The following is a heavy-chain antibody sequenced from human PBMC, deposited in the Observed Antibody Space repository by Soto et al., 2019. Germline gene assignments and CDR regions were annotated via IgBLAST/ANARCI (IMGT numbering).Heavy chain of an antibody. D-gene: IGHD1-26*01. CDR3: ARAKSSGRDDAFEI. CDR1: GFTFSDYY. J-gene: IGHJ3*02. Sequence: QVQLVESGGGLVEPGGSLRLSCGASGFTFSDYYMTWIRQAPGKGLEWVSYIAGTSYYTNYADSVKGRFIISRDNAKSSLYLQMKRLRAEDTAVYYCARAKSSGRDDAFEIWGQGTVVTVSS. CDR2: IAGTSYYT. V-gene: IGHV3-11*05.